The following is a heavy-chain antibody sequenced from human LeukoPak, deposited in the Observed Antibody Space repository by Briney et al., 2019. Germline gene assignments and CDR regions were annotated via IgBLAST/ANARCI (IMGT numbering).Heavy chain of an antibody. CDR3: ARVYFGVVIIWRDYNWFDP. D-gene: IGHD3-3*01. Sequence: SETLSLTCSVSGDSISTYYWSWIRQPPGKGLEWIGEINHSGSTNYNPSLKSRVTISVDTSKNQFSLKLSSVTAADTAVYYCARVYFGVVIIWRDYNWFDPWGQGTLVTVSS. J-gene: IGHJ5*02. CDR2: INHSGST. V-gene: IGHV4-34*01. CDR1: GDSISTYY.